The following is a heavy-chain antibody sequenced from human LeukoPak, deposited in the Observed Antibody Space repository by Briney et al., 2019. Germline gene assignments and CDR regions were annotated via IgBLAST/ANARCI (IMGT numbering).Heavy chain of an antibody. Sequence: SETLSLTCAVSGYSISSGYYWGWIRQPPGKGLEWIGSIYHSGSTYYNPSLKSRVTISVDTSKNQFSLKLSSVTAADTAVYYCARRGYSGYATYYFDYWGQGTQVTVSS. J-gene: IGHJ4*02. CDR3: ARRGYSGYATYYFDY. CDR2: IYHSGST. D-gene: IGHD5-12*01. CDR1: GYSISSGYY. V-gene: IGHV4-38-2*01.